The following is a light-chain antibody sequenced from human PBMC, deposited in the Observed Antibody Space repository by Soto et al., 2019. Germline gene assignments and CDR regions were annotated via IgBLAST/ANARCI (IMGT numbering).Light chain of an antibody. V-gene: IGKV3-20*01. J-gene: IGKJ2*01. Sequence: EIVLTQSPGTLSISLGERATLSCRSSQSVSDSYLAWYQQRVGQAPRLLIYVASNRATDIPDRFSGSGSGTDFTLTITSLEPEDFAVYYCPQYGRSPYAFGQGTKLEIK. CDR2: VAS. CDR3: PQYGRSPYA. CDR1: QSVSDSY.